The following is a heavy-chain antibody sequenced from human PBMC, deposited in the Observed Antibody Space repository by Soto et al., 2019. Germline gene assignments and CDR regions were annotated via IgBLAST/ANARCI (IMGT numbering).Heavy chain of an antibody. V-gene: IGHV3-23*01. D-gene: IGHD5-12*01. CDR1: GFTFSSSA. Sequence: EVQLLESGGGLVQPGGSLRLSCAASGFTFSSSAMSWVRQALGKGLDWVSAISGNGDTTYYADSVKGRFTISRDISKNTLYLQMNSLRAEDTAVYYCAKIRGYDLGSTTFQHWGQGTLVTVSS. J-gene: IGHJ1*01. CDR3: AKIRGYDLGSTTFQH. CDR2: ISGNGDTT.